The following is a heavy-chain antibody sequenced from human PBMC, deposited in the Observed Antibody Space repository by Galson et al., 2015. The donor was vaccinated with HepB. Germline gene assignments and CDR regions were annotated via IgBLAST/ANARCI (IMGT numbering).Heavy chain of an antibody. Sequence: SLRLSCAASEFTFSSYAMSWVRQAPGKGLEWVAFILYDGSKKYYADSMKGRFTISRDNFKNTLYLQMNSLTIEDMAVYYCATVWGATTGAVDYWGQGTLVTVSS. V-gene: IGHV3-30-3*01. CDR1: EFTFSSYA. CDR3: ATVWGATTGAVDY. D-gene: IGHD1-26*01. J-gene: IGHJ4*02. CDR2: ILYDGSKK.